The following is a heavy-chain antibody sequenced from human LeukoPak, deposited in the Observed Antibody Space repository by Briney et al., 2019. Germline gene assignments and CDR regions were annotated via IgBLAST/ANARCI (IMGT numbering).Heavy chain of an antibody. Sequence: SETLSLTCTVSGYSISSGYYWGWIRQPPGKGLEWIGSIYHSGGTYYNPSLKSRVTISVDTSKNQFSLKLSSVTAADTAVYYCASAYCGGDCYSGGDAFDIWGQGTMVTVSS. CDR1: GYSISSGYY. CDR2: IYHSGGT. V-gene: IGHV4-38-2*02. CDR3: ASAYCGGDCYSGGDAFDI. J-gene: IGHJ3*02. D-gene: IGHD2-21*02.